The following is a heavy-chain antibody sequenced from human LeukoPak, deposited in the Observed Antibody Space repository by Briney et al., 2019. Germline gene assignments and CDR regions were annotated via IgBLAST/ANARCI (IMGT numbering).Heavy chain of an antibody. V-gene: IGHV1-18*01. CDR2: ISAYNGNT. CDR1: GYTFTSYG. J-gene: IGHJ5*02. D-gene: IGHD3-22*01. CDR3: ARAAADYDSSGSSCWFDP. Sequence: ASVKVSCKASGYTFTSYGISWVRQAPGQGLEWMGWISAYNGNTNYAQKLQGRVTMTTDTSTSTAYMELRSLRSDDTAVYYCARAAADYDSSGSSCWFDPWGQGTLVTVSS.